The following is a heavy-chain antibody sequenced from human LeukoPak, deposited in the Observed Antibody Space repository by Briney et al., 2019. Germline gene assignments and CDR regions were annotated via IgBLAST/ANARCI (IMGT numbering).Heavy chain of an antibody. J-gene: IGHJ4*02. D-gene: IGHD3-22*01. Sequence: GSSLRLSCAASGFTFSRNVMHWVRQAPGKGLEWVAVISYDGSNKYYADSVKGRFTISRDNSKNTLYLQMNSLRAEDTAVYYCARDGPYYYDSSGYYYPDYWGQGTLVTVSS. CDR1: GFTFSRNV. V-gene: IGHV3-30*04. CDR3: ARDGPYYYDSSGYYYPDY. CDR2: ISYDGSNK.